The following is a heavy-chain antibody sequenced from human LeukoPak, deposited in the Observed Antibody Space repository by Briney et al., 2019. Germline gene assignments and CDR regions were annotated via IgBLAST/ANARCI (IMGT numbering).Heavy chain of an antibody. CDR3: ARAGSPITMVRGVFDY. V-gene: IGHV4-4*02. CDR2: IYHSGST. D-gene: IGHD3-10*01. Sequence: PSETLSLTCAVSGGSISSNNWWNWVRQPPGKGLEWIGEIYHSGSTNYNPSLKSRVTISVDKSKNQFSLKLSSVTAADTAVYYCARAGSPITMVRGVFDYWGQGTLVTVSS. J-gene: IGHJ4*02. CDR1: GGSISSNNW.